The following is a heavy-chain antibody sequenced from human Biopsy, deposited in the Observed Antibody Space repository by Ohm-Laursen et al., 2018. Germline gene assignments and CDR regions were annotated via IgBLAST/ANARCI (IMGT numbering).Heavy chain of an antibody. CDR3: ARSRGSSGIATIYYYGMDV. D-gene: IGHD3-10*01. CDR1: GFTLSSYS. V-gene: IGHV3-21*01. Sequence: SLRLSCTATGFTLSSYSMNWVRQTPGKGLEGVSTISSSSDNIYYVDSVKGRFTISRDNAKNSLYLQMNSLRAEDTAVYYCARSRGSSGIATIYYYGMDVWGQGTTVTVSS. CDR2: ISSSSDNI. J-gene: IGHJ6*02.